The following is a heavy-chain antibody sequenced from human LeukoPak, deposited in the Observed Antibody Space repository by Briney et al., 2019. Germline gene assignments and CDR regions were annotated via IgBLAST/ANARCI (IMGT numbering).Heavy chain of an antibody. CDR3: AKLPNIAVAGGFDY. D-gene: IGHD6-19*01. Sequence: GGSLRLSCAASGFTFSSYWMHWVRQAPGKGLVWVSHINSDGSTTRYADSAKGRFTISRDNAKNTLYLQMNSLRAEDTAVYYCAKLPNIAVAGGFDYWGQGTLVTVSS. CDR1: GFTFSSYW. CDR2: INSDGSTT. J-gene: IGHJ4*02. V-gene: IGHV3-74*01.